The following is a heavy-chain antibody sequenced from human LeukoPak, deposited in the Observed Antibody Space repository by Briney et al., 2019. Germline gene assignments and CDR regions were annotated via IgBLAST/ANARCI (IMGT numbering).Heavy chain of an antibody. CDR3: ARERTYFGSGSCPDS. V-gene: IGHV4-31*03. D-gene: IGHD3-10*01. J-gene: IGHJ4*02. Sequence: SETLSLTCTVSGGSTSSGGYHWSWIRQHPGKGLEWIGYIYYSGLTYYNPSLGSRVTVSLDTSRNQFSLKLTSVTAADTAVYYCARERTYFGSGSCPDSWGQGTLVTVSS. CDR2: IYYSGLT. CDR1: GGSTSSGGYH.